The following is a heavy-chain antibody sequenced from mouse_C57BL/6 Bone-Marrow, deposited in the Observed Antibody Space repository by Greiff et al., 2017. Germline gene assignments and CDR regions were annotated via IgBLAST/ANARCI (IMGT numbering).Heavy chain of an antibody. CDR1: GFTFSSYA. Sequence: EVKLIESGGGLVKPGGSLKLSCAASGFTFSSYAMSWVRQTPEQRLEWVATISDGGSYTYYPDNVKGRFTISRDNAKNNLYLQMSHLKSEDTAMYYCARDNYYSKEDYYAKDYWGQGTSVTVSS. CDR2: ISDGGSYT. CDR3: ARDNYYSKEDYYAKDY. J-gene: IGHJ4*01. D-gene: IGHD2-12*01. V-gene: IGHV5-4*01.